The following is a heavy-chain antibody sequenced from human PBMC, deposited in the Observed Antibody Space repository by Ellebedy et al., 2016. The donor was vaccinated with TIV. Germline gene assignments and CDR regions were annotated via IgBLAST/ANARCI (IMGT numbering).Heavy chain of an antibody. D-gene: IGHD3-22*01. CDR3: ARLILGITMSHSWFDP. V-gene: IGHV1-46*01. CDR2: INPSGGST. J-gene: IGHJ5*02. Sequence: ASVKVSXXASGYTFTSYYMHWVRQAPGQGLEWMGIINPSGGSTSYAQKFQGRVTMTRDTSTSTVYMELSSLRSEDTAVYYCARLILGITMSHSWFDPWGQGTLVTVSS. CDR1: GYTFTSYY.